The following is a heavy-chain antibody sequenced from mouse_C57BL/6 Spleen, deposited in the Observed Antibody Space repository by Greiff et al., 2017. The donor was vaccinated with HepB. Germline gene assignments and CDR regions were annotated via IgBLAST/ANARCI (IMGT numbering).Heavy chain of an antibody. CDR3: GRGEVDYCYDAKGY. V-gene: IGHV1-54*01. CDR2: INPGGGGT. D-gene: IGHD1-1*02. J-gene: IGHJ4*01. Sequence: VQLQQSGAELVRPGTSVKVSCTASGYAFTNYLIEWVKQRPGQGLEWIGVINPGGGGTNYNEKFKGKATLTVDKSSSTAYMQLSSLTSEDSAVYFWGRGEVDYCYDAKGYWGQGTTVTFA. CDR1: GYAFTNYL.